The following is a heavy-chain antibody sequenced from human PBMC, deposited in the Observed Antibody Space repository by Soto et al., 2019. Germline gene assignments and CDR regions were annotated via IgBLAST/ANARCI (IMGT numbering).Heavy chain of an antibody. J-gene: IGHJ4*02. CDR2: ISYDGNNK. D-gene: IGHD3-9*01. CDR3: AGGPAYYNILTGYYRSDYFDY. CDR1: GFTFSSYG. Sequence: GGSLRLSCVASGFTFSSYGMHWVRQAPGKGLEWVAFISYDGNNKYYADSVKGRFTISRDHSKDTLFLQMNSLRAEDTAVYYCAGGPAYYNILTGYYRSDYFDYWGQGALVTVSS. V-gene: IGHV3-30-3*01.